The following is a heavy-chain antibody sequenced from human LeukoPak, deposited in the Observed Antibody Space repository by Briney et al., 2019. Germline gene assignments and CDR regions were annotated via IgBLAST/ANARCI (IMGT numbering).Heavy chain of an antibody. Sequence: SETLSLTCTVSGGSVSSGSYYWSWIRQPPGKGLEWIGYIYYSGSTNYNPSLKSRVTISVDTSKNQFSLKLSPVTAADTAVYYRARGIVGAAYFDYWGQGTLVTVSS. CDR1: GGSVSSGSYY. V-gene: IGHV4-61*01. D-gene: IGHD1-26*01. CDR3: ARGIVGAAYFDY. J-gene: IGHJ4*02. CDR2: IYYSGST.